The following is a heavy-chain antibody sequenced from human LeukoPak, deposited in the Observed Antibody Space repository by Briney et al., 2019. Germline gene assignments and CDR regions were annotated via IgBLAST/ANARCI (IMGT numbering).Heavy chain of an antibody. D-gene: IGHD6-19*01. Sequence: SVKVSCTASGGTFSSYAISWVRQAPGQGLEWMGGIIPIFGTANYAQKFQGRVTITADESTSTAYMELSSLRSEDTAVYYCARGNSGYSSGWYYFDYWGQGTLVTVSS. CDR2: IIPIFGTA. J-gene: IGHJ4*02. CDR3: ARGNSGYSSGWYYFDY. CDR1: GGTFSSYA. V-gene: IGHV1-69*13.